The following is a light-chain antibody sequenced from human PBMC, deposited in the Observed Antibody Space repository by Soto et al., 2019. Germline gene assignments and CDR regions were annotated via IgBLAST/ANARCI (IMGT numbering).Light chain of an antibody. CDR3: SSYTSSSTLV. J-gene: IGLJ2*01. CDR2: DVS. Sequence: QFALTQPASVSGSPGQSITISCTGTSSDVGGYNYVSWYQQHPGKAHKLMIYDVSNRPSGVSNRFSGSKSGNTASLTISGLQAEDEADYYCSSYTSSSTLVFGGGTKVTVL. V-gene: IGLV2-14*01. CDR1: SSDVGGYNY.